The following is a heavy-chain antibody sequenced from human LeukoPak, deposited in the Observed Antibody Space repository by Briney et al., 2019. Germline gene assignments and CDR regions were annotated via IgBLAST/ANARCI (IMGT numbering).Heavy chain of an antibody. CDR1: GGSISSYY. D-gene: IGHD5-12*01. CDR2: IYYSGST. CDR3: AGTSGYASRYYFDY. J-gene: IGHJ4*02. V-gene: IGHV4-59*08. Sequence: SETLSLTCTVSGGSISSYYWSWIRQPPGKGLEWIGYIYYSGSTNYNPSLKSRVTISVDTSKNQLSLKLSSVTAADTAVYYCAGTSGYASRYYFDYWGQGTLVTVSS.